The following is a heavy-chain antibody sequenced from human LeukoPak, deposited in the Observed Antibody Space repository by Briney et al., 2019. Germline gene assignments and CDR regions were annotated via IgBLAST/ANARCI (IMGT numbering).Heavy chain of an antibody. CDR2: IYPGDSDT. D-gene: IGHD6-19*01. Sequence: GESLKISCKGSGYSFTSYWIGWVRQMPGKGLEWMGIIYPGDSDTRYSPSFQGQVTISADKSTSTAYLQWSSLKASDTAMYYCARSVYSSGWYFDYWGQGTLVTVSS. J-gene: IGHJ4*02. CDR1: GYSFTSYW. CDR3: ARSVYSSGWYFDY. V-gene: IGHV5-51*01.